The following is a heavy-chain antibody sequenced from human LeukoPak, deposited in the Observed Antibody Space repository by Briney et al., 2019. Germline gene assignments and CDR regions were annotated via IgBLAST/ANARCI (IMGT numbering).Heavy chain of an antibody. CDR3: AKAGEGITIFGVVITVSYYYGMDV. D-gene: IGHD3-3*01. J-gene: IGHJ6*02. CDR2: ISYDGSNK. Sequence: GGSLRLSCAASGFTFSSYGMHWVRQAPGKGLEWVAVISYDGSNKYYADSVKGRLTISRDNSKNTLYLQMNSLRAEDTAVYYCAKAGEGITIFGVVITVSYYYGMDVWGQGTTVTVSS. CDR1: GFTFSSYG. V-gene: IGHV3-30*18.